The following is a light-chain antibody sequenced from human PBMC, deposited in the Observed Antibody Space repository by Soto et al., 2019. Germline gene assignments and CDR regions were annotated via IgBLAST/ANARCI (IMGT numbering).Light chain of an antibody. CDR3: QQRSNWPPT. CDR1: QSVSSN. CDR2: GAS. V-gene: IGKV3-11*01. Sequence: IVITQSPTTLSVSPGERATPSCRASQSVSSNLAWYQQKPGQAPRLLMSGASNRATGIPARFSGSGSGTDFTLTISSLEPEDFAVYYCQQRSNWPPTFGQGTRLEIK. J-gene: IGKJ5*01.